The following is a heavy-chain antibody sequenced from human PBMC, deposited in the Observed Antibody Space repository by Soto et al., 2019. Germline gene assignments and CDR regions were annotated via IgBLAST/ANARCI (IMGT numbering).Heavy chain of an antibody. CDR2: INWNGGST. V-gene: IGHV3-20*01. CDR3: ARVIELTRGAHYFGY. Sequence: GGSLRLSCTASEFTIEDYGMRWVRKATGKGLEWVSGINWNGGSTGYADSVKGRFTISRDNAKNSLYLQMNSLRAEDTALYHCARVIELTRGAHYFGYWGQGTLVTVSS. D-gene: IGHD4-17*01. J-gene: IGHJ4*03. CDR1: EFTIEDYG.